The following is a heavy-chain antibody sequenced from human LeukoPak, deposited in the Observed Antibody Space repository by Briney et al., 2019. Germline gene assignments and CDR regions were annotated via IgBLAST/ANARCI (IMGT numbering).Heavy chain of an antibody. CDR1: GGTFSSYA. Sequence: ASVKVSCKASGGTFSSYAISWVRQAPGQGLEWMGGIIPIFGTANYAQKFQGRVTITADKSTSTAYMELSSLRSEDTAVYYCARSVVVVVASYYYYYGMDVWGKGTTVTVS. CDR2: IIPIFGTA. D-gene: IGHD2-15*01. CDR3: ARSVVVVVASYYYYYGMDV. V-gene: IGHV1-69*06. J-gene: IGHJ6*04.